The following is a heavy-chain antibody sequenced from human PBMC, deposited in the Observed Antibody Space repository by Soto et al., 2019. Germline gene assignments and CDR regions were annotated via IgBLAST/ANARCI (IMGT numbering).Heavy chain of an antibody. CDR1: GFTFSNYG. CDR3: AKARVRIVGANSFDY. D-gene: IGHD1-26*01. J-gene: IGHJ4*02. CDR2: ISDDGDKR. V-gene: IGHV3-30*18. Sequence: GGSLRLSCVGSGFTFSNYGMHWVRQPPGKGLEWVALISDDGDKRYYADSVRGRLIISRDNSKDTLYLRMNSLGPDDTAVYFCAKARVRIVGANSFDYWGQGTPVTVSS.